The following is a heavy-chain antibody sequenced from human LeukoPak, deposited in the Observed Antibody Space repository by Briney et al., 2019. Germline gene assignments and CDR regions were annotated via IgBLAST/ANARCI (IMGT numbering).Heavy chain of an antibody. J-gene: IGHJ4*02. V-gene: IGHV3-30*02. CDR2: IRYDGSNK. Sequence: GGSLRLSCAASGFTFSSYGMHWVRQAPGKGLEWVAFIRYDGSNKYYADSVKGRFIISRDNSKNTLYLQMNSLGAEDTAVYYCAKDQGDFWSGYYYFDYWGQGTLVTVSS. CDR1: GFTFSSYG. CDR3: AKDQGDFWSGYYYFDY. D-gene: IGHD3-3*01.